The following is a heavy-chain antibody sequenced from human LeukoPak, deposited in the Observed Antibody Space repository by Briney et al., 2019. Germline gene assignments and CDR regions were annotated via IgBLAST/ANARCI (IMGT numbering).Heavy chain of an antibody. CDR2: IYHSGST. J-gene: IGHJ4*02. V-gene: IGHV4-38-2*02. D-gene: IGHD6-19*01. Sequence: PSETLSLTCTVSGYSISSGYYWGWIRQPPGKGLEWIGSIYHSGSTYYNPSLKSRVTISVDTSKNRFSLKLSSVTAADTAVYYCATVAGNYWGQGTLVTVSS. CDR3: ATVAGNY. CDR1: GYSISSGYY.